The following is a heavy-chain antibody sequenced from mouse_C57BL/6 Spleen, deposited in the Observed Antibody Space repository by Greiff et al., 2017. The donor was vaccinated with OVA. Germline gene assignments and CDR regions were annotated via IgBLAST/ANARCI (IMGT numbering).Heavy chain of an antibody. CDR1: GYTFTSYD. CDR3: EREGYYVLYYFDY. J-gene: IGHJ2*01. V-gene: IGHV1-85*01. D-gene: IGHD2-3*01. Sequence: VQLQQSGPELVKPGASVKLSCKASGYTFTSYDINWVKQRPGQGLEWIGWIYPRDGSTKYNEKFKGKATLTVDTSSSTAYMELHSLTSEDSAVYFCEREGYYVLYYFDYWGQGTTLTVSS. CDR2: IYPRDGST.